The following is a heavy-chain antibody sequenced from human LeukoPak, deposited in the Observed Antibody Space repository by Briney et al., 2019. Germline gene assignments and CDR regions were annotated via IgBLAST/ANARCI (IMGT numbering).Heavy chain of an antibody. V-gene: IGHV3-48*03. CDR3: ARDTYPYGSFAGL. CDR2: INPSGDSI. D-gene: IGHD3-10*01. CDR1: GFTFSSYE. J-gene: IGHJ4*02. Sequence: PGGSLRLSCAASGFTFSSYEMDWVRQAPGKGLEWISYINPSGDSIFYADSVKGRFTISRDNAKNSLYLQMNSLRAEDTAIYYCARDTYPYGSFAGLWGQGTLVTVSS.